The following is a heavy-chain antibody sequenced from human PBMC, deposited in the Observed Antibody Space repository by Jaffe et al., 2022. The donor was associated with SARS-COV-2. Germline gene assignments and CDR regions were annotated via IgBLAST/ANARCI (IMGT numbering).Heavy chain of an antibody. V-gene: IGHV4-30-4*01. Sequence: QVQLQESGPGLVKPSQTLSLTCTVSGGSISSGDYYWSWIRQPPGKGLEWIGYIYYSGSTYYNPSLKSRVTISVDTSKNQFSLKLSSVTAADTAVYYCARANPTDRSYDFWSGYQDYWGQGTLVTVSS. CDR1: GGSISSGDYY. CDR2: IYYSGST. D-gene: IGHD3-3*01. J-gene: IGHJ4*02. CDR3: ARANPTDRSYDFWSGYQDY.